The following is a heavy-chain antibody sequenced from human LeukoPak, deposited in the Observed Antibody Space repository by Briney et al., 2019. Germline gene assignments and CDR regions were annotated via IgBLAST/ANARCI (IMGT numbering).Heavy chain of an antibody. CDR2: ITTSGSYI. Sequence: GGSLRLSCAASGFTFSSDSMNWIRQAPGKGLEWVSSITTSGSYIYYADSVKGRFTISRDNAKNSLYMQMNSLRAEDTAVYYCARDSALKFQYYFDFWGQGTLVTVSS. CDR1: GFTFSSDS. D-gene: IGHD1-26*01. V-gene: IGHV3-21*01. J-gene: IGHJ4*02. CDR3: ARDSALKFQYYFDF.